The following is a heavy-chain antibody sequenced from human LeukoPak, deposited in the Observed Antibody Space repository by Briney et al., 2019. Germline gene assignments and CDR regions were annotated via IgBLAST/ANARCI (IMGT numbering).Heavy chain of an antibody. CDR3: ARARYYYDSSGYSGAYDY. J-gene: IGHJ4*02. V-gene: IGHV1-69*13. D-gene: IGHD3-22*01. Sequence: SVKVSCKASGGTFSSYAISWVRQAPGQGLEWMGGIIPIFGTANYAQKFQGRVTITADESTSTAYMELSSLRSEDTAVYYCARARYYYDSSGYSGAYDYWGQGTLVTVSS. CDR2: IIPIFGTA. CDR1: GGTFSSYA.